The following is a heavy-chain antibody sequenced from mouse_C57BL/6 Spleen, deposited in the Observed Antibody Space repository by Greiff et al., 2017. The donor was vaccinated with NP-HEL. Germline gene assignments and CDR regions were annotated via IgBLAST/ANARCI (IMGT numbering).Heavy chain of an antibody. D-gene: IGHD1-1*01. Sequence: EVKLVESGGGLVQPGGSLKLSCAASGFTFSDYYMYWVHQTPEKRLEWVAYISNGGGSTYYPDTVKGRFTISRDNAKNTLYLQMSRLKSEDTAMYYCARHDGYGSSSAWFAYWGQGTLVTVSA. CDR3: ARHDGYGSSSAWFAY. CDR1: GFTFSDYY. CDR2: ISNGGGST. J-gene: IGHJ3*01. V-gene: IGHV5-12*01.